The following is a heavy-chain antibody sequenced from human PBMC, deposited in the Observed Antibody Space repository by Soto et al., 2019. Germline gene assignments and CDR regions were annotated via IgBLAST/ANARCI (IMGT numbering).Heavy chain of an antibody. CDR3: ARVQGRGYYYYYMDV. J-gene: IGHJ6*03. CDR2: ISAYNGNT. Sequence: GASVKVSCKASGYTFTSYGISWVRQAPGQGLEWMGWISAYNGNTNYAQKLQGRVTMTTDTSTSTAYMELRSLRSDDTAVYYCARVQGRGYYYYYMDVWGKGTTVTVSS. V-gene: IGHV1-18*01. D-gene: IGHD3-10*01. CDR1: GYTFTSYG.